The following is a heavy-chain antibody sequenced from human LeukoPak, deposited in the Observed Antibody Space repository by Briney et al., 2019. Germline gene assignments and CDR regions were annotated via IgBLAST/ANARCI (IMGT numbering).Heavy chain of an antibody. CDR3: ARGGHRQKEF. CDR2: IKPDGSGK. D-gene: IGHD3-10*01. V-gene: IGHV3-7*01. CDR1: GFTFSNYW. Sequence: GGSLRLSCAASGFTFSNYWMTWVRQSPGKGLEWVAIIKPDGSGKYHVDSVKGRFTISRDNAKNSLYLQVSSLRAEDTAVYYCARGGHRQKEFWGQGTLVTVSS. J-gene: IGHJ4*02.